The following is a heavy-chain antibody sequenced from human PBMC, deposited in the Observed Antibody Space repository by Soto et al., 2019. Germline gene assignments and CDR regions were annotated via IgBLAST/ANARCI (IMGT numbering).Heavy chain of an antibody. Sequence: GFLRLSCAASGFTFSSYWMSWVRQAPGKGLEWVANIKQDGSEKYYVDSVKGRFTISRDNAKNSLYPQMNSLRAEDTAVYYCARESGSGWYFDYWGQGTLVTVSS. D-gene: IGHD6-19*01. CDR1: GFTFSSYW. CDR2: IKQDGSEK. CDR3: ARESGSGWYFDY. J-gene: IGHJ4*02. V-gene: IGHV3-7*01.